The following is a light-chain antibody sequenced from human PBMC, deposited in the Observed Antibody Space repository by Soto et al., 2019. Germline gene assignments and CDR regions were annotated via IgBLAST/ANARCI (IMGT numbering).Light chain of an antibody. CDR2: KAS. J-gene: IGKJ3*01. Sequence: IQMTQSPSTLSGSVGDRVTITCRASQTISSWLAWYQQKPGKAPKLLIYKASTLKSGVPSRFSGSGSGTEFTLTIRSLQPEDFATYYCQQSYSTPFAFGPGTKVDIK. V-gene: IGKV1-5*03. CDR1: QTISSW. CDR3: QQSYSTPFA.